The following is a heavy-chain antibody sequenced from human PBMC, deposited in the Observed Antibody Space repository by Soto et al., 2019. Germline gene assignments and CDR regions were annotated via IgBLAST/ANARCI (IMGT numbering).Heavy chain of an antibody. J-gene: IGHJ6*03. CDR3: ARNPIASRPYYYYMDV. CDR1: GDSISSYY. V-gene: IGHV4-59*01. D-gene: IGHD6-6*01. CDR2: IYFSGST. Sequence: QVQLQESGPGLVKPSETLSLTCTVSGDSISSYYWSWTRQPPGKGLEWIGYIYFSGSTNYNPSLKSRVTISVDTSKNQFSLKLTSVTAADTAVYYCARNPIASRPYYYYMDVWGKGTTVTVSS.